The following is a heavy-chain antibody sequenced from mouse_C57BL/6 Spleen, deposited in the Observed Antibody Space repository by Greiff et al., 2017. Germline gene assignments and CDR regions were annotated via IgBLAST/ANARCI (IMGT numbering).Heavy chain of an antibody. CDR1: GYTFTDYE. D-gene: IGHD1-1*01. J-gene: IGHJ1*03. V-gene: IGHV1-15*01. Sequence: VQLQQSGAELVRPGASVTLSCKASGYTFTDYEMHWVQQTPVHGLEWIGSIDPDTGGTAYNQKFKGKAILTADKSSSTAYMELRRLTSEDSAVYYCTRSRYYGSNYWYFDVWGTGTTVTVSS. CDR2: IDPDTGGT. CDR3: TRSRYYGSNYWYFDV.